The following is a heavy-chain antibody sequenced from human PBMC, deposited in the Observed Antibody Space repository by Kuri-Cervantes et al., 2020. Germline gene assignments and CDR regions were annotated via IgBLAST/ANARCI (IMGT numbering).Heavy chain of an antibody. D-gene: IGHD3-10*01. CDR1: GFTFSSYS. Sequence: GESLKISCAASGFTFSSYSMNWVRQAPGKGLEWVSSISSSSSYIYYADSVKVRFTITRNNAKNLLYLQMNSLRPEDTAVYYCARFGSGSYFEPLDYWGQGTLVTVSS. J-gene: IGHJ4*02. CDR3: ARFGSGSYFEPLDY. CDR2: ISSSSSYI. V-gene: IGHV3-21*06.